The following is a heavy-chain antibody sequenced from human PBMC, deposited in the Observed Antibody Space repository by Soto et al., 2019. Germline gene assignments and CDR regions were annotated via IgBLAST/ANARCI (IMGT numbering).Heavy chain of an antibody. CDR3: ASHRVGYCSSTSCYTAYYFDY. V-gene: IGHV4-30-4*01. CDR1: GGSISSTDYY. CDR2: IYYSGST. D-gene: IGHD2-2*02. Sequence: SETLSLTCAVSGGSISSTDYYWSWIRQPPGKGLEWIGYIYYSGSTYYNPSLRSRVTISVDTSQNQFSLKLSSVTAADTAVYYCASHRVGYCSSTSCYTAYYFDYWGQGTLVTVSS. J-gene: IGHJ4*02.